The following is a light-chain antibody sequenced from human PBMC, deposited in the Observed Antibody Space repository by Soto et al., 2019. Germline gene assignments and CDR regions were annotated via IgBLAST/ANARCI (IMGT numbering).Light chain of an antibody. Sequence: EIVLTQSPGTLSLSPGERVTLSCRASQSVSSSYVAWYQQKPGQAPRLLIYGASSRVTGIPDRFRGSGSGTDFTLTIARVEPEDFAVYYCQQYGNSPPWTFGQGTKVDIK. CDR2: GAS. J-gene: IGKJ1*01. CDR3: QQYGNSPPWT. V-gene: IGKV3-20*01. CDR1: QSVSSSY.